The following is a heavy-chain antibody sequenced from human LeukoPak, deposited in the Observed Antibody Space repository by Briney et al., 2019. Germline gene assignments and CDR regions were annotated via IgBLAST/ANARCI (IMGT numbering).Heavy chain of an antibody. D-gene: IGHD6-13*01. Sequence: PGRSLRLSCAASGSTFSSYGMHWVRQAPGKGLEWVAVIWNDGSKTYYADSVKGRLTISRDNSKNTLYLQIDSLRAEDTAVYYCAREHYLTTPYTSGWLYYFDYWGQGTLVTVSS. V-gene: IGHV3-33*01. CDR2: IWNDGSKT. CDR1: GSTFSSYG. J-gene: IGHJ4*02. CDR3: AREHYLTTPYTSGWLYYFDY.